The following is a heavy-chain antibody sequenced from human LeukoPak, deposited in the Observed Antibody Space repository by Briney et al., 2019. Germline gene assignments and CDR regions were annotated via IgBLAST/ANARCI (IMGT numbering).Heavy chain of an antibody. Sequence: PSETLSLTCTVSGGSISSSSYYWGWIRQPPGKGLEWIGSIHYSGSTYYNPSLQSRVTISIDTSKNQFSLKLRFVTAADTAVYYCARVRCSGGSCPYYYYYYYMDVWGKGTTVTVSS. V-gene: IGHV4-39*07. J-gene: IGHJ6*03. CDR1: GGSISSSSYY. D-gene: IGHD2-15*01. CDR3: ARVRCSGGSCPYYYYYYYMDV. CDR2: IHYSGST.